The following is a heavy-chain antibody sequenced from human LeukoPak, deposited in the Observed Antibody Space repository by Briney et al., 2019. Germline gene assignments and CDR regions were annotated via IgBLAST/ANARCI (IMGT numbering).Heavy chain of an antibody. CDR3: SRDPPLWFGELSV. V-gene: IGHV4-39*07. CDR2: IHYDGST. J-gene: IGHJ6*04. Sequence: SETLSLTCSVSGGSNTSRSYYWGWIRQPRGKGLEWIGSIHYDGSTYYNPSLDSRVTISIDTSENQFSLKLNSVTAADTAVYYCSRDPPLWFGELSVWGKGTTVTVSS. CDR1: GGSNTSRSYY. D-gene: IGHD3-10*01.